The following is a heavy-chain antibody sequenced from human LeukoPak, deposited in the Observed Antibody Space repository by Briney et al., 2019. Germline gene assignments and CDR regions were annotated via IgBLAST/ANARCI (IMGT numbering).Heavy chain of an antibody. V-gene: IGHV3-11*01. J-gene: IGHJ6*03. CDR2: ISSSGSTI. Sequence: GGSLRLSCAASGFTFSDYYMSWLRQAPGKGLEGVSYISSSGSTIYYADSVKGRFTISRDNAKNSLYLQMNSLRAEDTAVYYCARTQAGHYYYYYMDVWGKGTTVTVSS. CDR1: GFTFSDYY. CDR3: ARTQAGHYYYYYMDV.